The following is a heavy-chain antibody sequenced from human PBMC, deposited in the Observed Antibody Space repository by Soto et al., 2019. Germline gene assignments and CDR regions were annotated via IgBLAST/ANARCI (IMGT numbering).Heavy chain of an antibody. CDR1: GFTFSSYA. V-gene: IGHV3-9*01. CDR3: AKDMGIVGATNFDY. CDR2: ISWNSGSI. Sequence: GGSLRLSCAASGFTFSSYAMHWVRQAPGKGLEWVSGISWNSGSIGYADSVKGRFTISRDNAKNSLYLQMNSLRAEDTALYYCAKDMGIVGATNFDYWGQGTLVTVSS. D-gene: IGHD1-26*01. J-gene: IGHJ4*02.